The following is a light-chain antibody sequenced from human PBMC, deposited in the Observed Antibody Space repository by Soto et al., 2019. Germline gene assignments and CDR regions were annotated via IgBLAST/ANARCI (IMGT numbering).Light chain of an antibody. CDR3: FSYTSSGTYV. V-gene: IGLV2-14*01. CDR2: EVS. Sequence: QSVLTQPASVSGSPGQSITISCTGTSSDVGNYKYVSWYQQHPGKAPKLMIYEVSNRPSGVSNRFSGSKSGNTASLTISGLQAEDGTDCYCFSYTSSGTYVFGTGTKVTVL. CDR1: SSDVGNYKY. J-gene: IGLJ1*01.